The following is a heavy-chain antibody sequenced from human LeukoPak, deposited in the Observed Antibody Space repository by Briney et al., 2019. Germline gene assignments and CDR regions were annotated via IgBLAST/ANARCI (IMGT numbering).Heavy chain of an antibody. CDR2: INPNSGGT. J-gene: IGHJ4*02. Sequence: ASVKVSCKASGYTFTGYYMHWVRQAPGQGLEWMGWINPNSGGTNYAQKLQGRVTMTTDTSTSTAYMELRSLRSDDTAVYYCARAMTTVVTPRYWGQGTLVTVSS. CDR3: ARAMTTVVTPRY. V-gene: IGHV1-2*02. CDR1: GYTFTGYY. D-gene: IGHD4-23*01.